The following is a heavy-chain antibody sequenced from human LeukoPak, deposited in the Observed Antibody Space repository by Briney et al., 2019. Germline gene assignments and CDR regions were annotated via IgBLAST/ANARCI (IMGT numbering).Heavy chain of an antibody. J-gene: IGHJ4*02. CDR2: IIPIFGTA. D-gene: IGHD7-27*01. Sequence: SVKVSCKASGYTFTDYYMHWVRQAPGQGLEWMGGIIPIFGTANYAQKFQGRVTITADESTSTAYMELSSLRSEDTAVYYCARDPTNWGWRPFTESYYFDYWRQGTLVTVSS. CDR3: ARDPTNWGWRPFTESYYFDY. V-gene: IGHV1-69*13. CDR1: GYTFTDYY.